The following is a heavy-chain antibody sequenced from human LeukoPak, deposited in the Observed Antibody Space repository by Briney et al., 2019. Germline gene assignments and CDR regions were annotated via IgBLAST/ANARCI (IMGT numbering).Heavy chain of an antibody. D-gene: IGHD3-9*01. CDR3: ARDQPYYDILTGYSSDAFDI. Sequence: PGGSLRLSCAASGFTVSSNYMSWVRQAPGKGLEWVSVIYSGGSTYYADSVKGRFTISRDNSKNTLNLQMNSLRAEDTAVYYCARDQPYYDILTGYSSDAFDIWGQGTMVTVSS. CDR1: GFTVSSNY. CDR2: IYSGGST. V-gene: IGHV3-66*01. J-gene: IGHJ3*02.